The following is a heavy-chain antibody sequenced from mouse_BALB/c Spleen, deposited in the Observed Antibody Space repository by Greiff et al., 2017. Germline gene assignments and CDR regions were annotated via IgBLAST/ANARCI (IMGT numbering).Heavy chain of an antibody. J-gene: IGHJ2*01. D-gene: IGHD2-3*01. CDR2: ISYSGST. CDR3: AIYDGYYPDY. Sequence: EVQLQQSGPGLVKPSQSLSLTCTVTGYSITSDYAWNWIRQFPGNKLEWMGYISYSGSTSYNPSLKSRISITRDTSKNQFFLQLNSVTTEDTATYYCAIYDGYYPDYWGQGTTLTVSS. V-gene: IGHV3-2*02. CDR1: GYSITSDYA.